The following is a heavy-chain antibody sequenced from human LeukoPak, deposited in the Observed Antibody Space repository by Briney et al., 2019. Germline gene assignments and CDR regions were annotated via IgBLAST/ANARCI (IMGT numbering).Heavy chain of an antibody. V-gene: IGHV3-7*01. J-gene: IGHJ4*02. Sequence: PGGSLRLSCAASGFTFSSYWMSWVRQAPGKGLEWVANIKEDGSEKYYVDSVKGRFTISRDNAKNSLYLQMNSLRAEDTAVYYCAREDQPDYYDSSGYYFDYWGQGTLVTVSS. D-gene: IGHD3-22*01. CDR2: IKEDGSEK. CDR3: AREDQPDYYDSSGYYFDY. CDR1: GFTFSSYW.